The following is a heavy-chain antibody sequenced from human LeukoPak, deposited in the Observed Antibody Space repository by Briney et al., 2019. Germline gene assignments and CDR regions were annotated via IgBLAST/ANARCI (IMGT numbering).Heavy chain of an antibody. D-gene: IGHD2-15*01. J-gene: IGHJ6*03. CDR3: ARARHRDIVVVVAAPPPYYYYYMDV. CDR2: ISAYNGNT. Sequence: ASVKVSCKASGYTFTSYGISWVRQAPGQGLEWTGWISAYNGNTNYAQKLQGRVTMTTDTSTSTAYMELRSLRSDDTAVYYCARARHRDIVVVVAAPPPYYYYYMDVWGKGTTVTISS. CDR1: GYTFTSYG. V-gene: IGHV1-18*01.